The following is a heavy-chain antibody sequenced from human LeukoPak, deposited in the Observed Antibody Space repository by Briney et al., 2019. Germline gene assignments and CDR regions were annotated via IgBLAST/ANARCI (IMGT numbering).Heavy chain of an antibody. CDR1: GYTFTSYG. CDR3: ARDPYDILTGYYDP. Sequence: ASVKLSCKASGYTFTSYGISWVRQAPGQGVEWMGWISAYNGNTNYAQQLQGRVTMTTDRSTSTAYMELTSLTSYDTAVYYCARDPYDILTGYYDPWGQGTLVTVSS. V-gene: IGHV1-18*01. J-gene: IGHJ5*02. CDR2: ISAYNGNT. D-gene: IGHD3-9*01.